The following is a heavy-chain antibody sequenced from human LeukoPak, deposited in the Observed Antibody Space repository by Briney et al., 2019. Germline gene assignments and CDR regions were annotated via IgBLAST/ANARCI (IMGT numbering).Heavy chain of an antibody. Sequence: ASVKVSCKASGYTFIGYYMNWVRQAPGQGLEWLGWINPNSGDTKYAQKFLGRVTMTSDTSINTGYMALSSLTSDDTAVYYCARKSTVRRTSEFDYWGQGSLVTVSS. CDR3: ARKSTVRRTSEFDY. V-gene: IGHV1-2*02. CDR2: INPNSGDT. CDR1: GYTFIGYY. J-gene: IGHJ4*02. D-gene: IGHD3-10*02.